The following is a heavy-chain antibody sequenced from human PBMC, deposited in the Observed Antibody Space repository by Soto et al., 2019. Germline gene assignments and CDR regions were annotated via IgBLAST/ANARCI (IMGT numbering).Heavy chain of an antibody. Sequence: QVQLVQSGAEVKKPGASVKVSCKASGYTFTGSYMHWVRQAPGQGLEWMGWINPNSGGTNYAQKFQGWVIMTRDTSISTADMELSRLRSDDTAVYYCARGEGGPRWGSIDDWGQGTLVTVSS. J-gene: IGHJ4*02. V-gene: IGHV1-2*04. CDR2: INPNSGGT. CDR1: GYTFTGSY. CDR3: ARGEGGPRWGSIDD. D-gene: IGHD2-21*01.